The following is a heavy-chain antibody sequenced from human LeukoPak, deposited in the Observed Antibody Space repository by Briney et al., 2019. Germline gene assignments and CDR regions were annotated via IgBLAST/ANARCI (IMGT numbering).Heavy chain of an antibody. Sequence: GGSLRLSCEASGFTFSNYGMNWVRQAPGRGLEWLSYISGSGSSIYYADSVKGRFTISRDNGKNSLFLQMNSLRAEDTALYYCARGGAARPDYWGQGALVTVSS. J-gene: IGHJ4*02. CDR1: GFTFSNYG. V-gene: IGHV3-48*01. CDR2: ISGSGSSI. D-gene: IGHD6-6*01. CDR3: ARGGAARPDY.